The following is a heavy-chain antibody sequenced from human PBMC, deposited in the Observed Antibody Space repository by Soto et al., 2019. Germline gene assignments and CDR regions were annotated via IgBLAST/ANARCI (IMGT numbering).Heavy chain of an antibody. Sequence: GGSLRLSCAASGFTFSSYWMHWVRQAPGEGLVWVSRINSDGSSTNYADSVKGRFTISRDNSKNTLYLQMNSLRAEDTAVYYCAKVIYDSSGYDYWGQGTLVTVSS. CDR2: INSDGSST. V-gene: IGHV3-74*01. CDR1: GFTFSSYW. D-gene: IGHD3-22*01. J-gene: IGHJ4*02. CDR3: AKVIYDSSGYDY.